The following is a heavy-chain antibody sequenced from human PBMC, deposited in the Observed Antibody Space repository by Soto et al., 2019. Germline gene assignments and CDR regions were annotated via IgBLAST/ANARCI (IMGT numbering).Heavy chain of an antibody. D-gene: IGHD2-2*01. CDR1: GDSIRSYY. J-gene: IGHJ4*02. V-gene: IGHV4-59*08. CDR3: ARHPVTSSIPGEADS. Sequence: QVQLQESGPGLVKPSETLSLTCTVSGDSIRSYYWAWIRQPPGQGLEWIGYISDSGSTTYRPSLSSRVTISVDTSKTQCPLKVRSVPAAGTAVYYCARHPVTSSIPGEADSWGPGILVTVS. CDR2: ISDSGST.